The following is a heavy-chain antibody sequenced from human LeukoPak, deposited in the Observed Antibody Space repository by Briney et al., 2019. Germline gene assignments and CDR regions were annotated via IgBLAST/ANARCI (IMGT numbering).Heavy chain of an antibody. CDR3: ARTSHSGVWYDLDY. J-gene: IGHJ4*02. D-gene: IGHD6-19*01. Sequence: SGPALVKPTKTLTLTCTFSGFSLSSRGMRVSWIRQPPGKALEWLSLIDWEDNIYYSTSLRARLTISKDTSKNQAALTLTNVDPADTATYYCARTSHSGVWYDLDYWGQGTLVTVSS. CDR1: GFSLSSRGMR. CDR2: IDWEDNI. V-gene: IGHV2-70*01.